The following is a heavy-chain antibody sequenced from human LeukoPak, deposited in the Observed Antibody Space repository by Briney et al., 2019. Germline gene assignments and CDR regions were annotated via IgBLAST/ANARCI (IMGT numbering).Heavy chain of an antibody. V-gene: IGHV3-74*01. CDR2: INGDGSST. J-gene: IGHJ4*02. D-gene: IGHD3-22*01. CDR1: GFTFSSYW. CDR3: VRGYSSGYRLDY. Sequence: GGSLRLSCAASGFTFSSYWMHWVRQDPVKGLLWVSRINGDGSSTDYADSEKGRLTISRDNAKNTVYLQMNSLKAEDTAVYHCVRGYSSGYRLDYWGQGTLVTVSS.